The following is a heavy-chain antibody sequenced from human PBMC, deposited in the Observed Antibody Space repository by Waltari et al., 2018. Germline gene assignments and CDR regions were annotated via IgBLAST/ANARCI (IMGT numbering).Heavy chain of an antibody. CDR3: ARDGYNWIAFDV. D-gene: IGHD5-12*01. J-gene: IGHJ4*02. Sequence: EAQLWESGGGLVQPGGSLRVSCAASGVTVSSYAMSWVRQAPGKGLEWVSEISRSGSNTYYADSVKGRFTISKDNSKNILYLQMDSLRAEDTAVYYCARDGYNWIAFDVWCQGVLVTVSS. CDR1: GVTVSSYA. CDR2: ISRSGSNT. V-gene: IGHV3-23*01.